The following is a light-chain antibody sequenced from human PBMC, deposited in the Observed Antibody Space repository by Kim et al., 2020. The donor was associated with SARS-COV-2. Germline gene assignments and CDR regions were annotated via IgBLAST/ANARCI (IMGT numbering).Light chain of an antibody. CDR2: DAT. CDR1: QTINNS. J-gene: IGKJ1*01. V-gene: IGKV3-15*01. Sequence: PPGERPTRACRASQTINNSLVCYQTRPGRAPGSLIYDATPRATGFPTRFIGSGSETAFTLTISSLQLEDLAFYYCQQSNDWSPLTFVQRTKVYIK. CDR3: QQSNDWSPLT.